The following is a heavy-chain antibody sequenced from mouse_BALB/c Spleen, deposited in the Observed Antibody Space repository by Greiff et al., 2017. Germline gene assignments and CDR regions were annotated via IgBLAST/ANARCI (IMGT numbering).Heavy chain of an antibody. V-gene: IGHV3-6*02. CDR3: ARAGITSWFAY. Sequence: EVQLQESGPGLVKPSQSLSLTCSVTGYSITSGYYWNWIRQFPGNKLEWMGYISYDGSNNYNPSLKNRISITRDTSRNQFFLKLNSVTTEDTATYYGARAGITSWFAYWGQGTLVTVSA. CDR2: ISYDGSN. J-gene: IGHJ3*01. CDR1: GYSITSGYY. D-gene: IGHD2-4*01.